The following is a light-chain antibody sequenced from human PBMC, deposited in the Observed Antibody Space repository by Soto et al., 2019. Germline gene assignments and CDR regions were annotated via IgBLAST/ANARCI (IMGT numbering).Light chain of an antibody. CDR3: SSYTSSSTLE. CDR1: SSDVGGYNY. CDR2: EVS. V-gene: IGLV2-14*01. Sequence: QSALTQPASVSGSPGQSITISCTGTSSDVGGYNYVSWYQQHPGKAPKLMIYEVSNRPSGVSNRFSGSKSGNTASLTISGLQAKDEADYYCSSYTSSSTLEFGGGTQLTVL. J-gene: IGLJ3*02.